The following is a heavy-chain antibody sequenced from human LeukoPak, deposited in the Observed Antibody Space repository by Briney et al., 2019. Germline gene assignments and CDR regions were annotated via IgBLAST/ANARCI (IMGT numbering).Heavy chain of an antibody. CDR1: GYTFTDYY. CDR3: ARLALSPTLDY. J-gene: IGHJ4*02. CDR2: VNPKNGAT. V-gene: IGHV1-2*02. D-gene: IGHD2-15*01. Sequence: ASVKVSCKASGYTFTDYYFHWVRQAPGQGLEWMGFVNPKNGATNYARKFQGRVTMTRDTSISTAYMELSSLRSDDSAVYFCARLALSPTLDYWGQGTLVTVSS.